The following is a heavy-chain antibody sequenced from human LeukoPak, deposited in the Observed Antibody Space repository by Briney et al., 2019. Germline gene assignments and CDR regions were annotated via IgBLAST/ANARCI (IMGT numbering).Heavy chain of an antibody. J-gene: IGHJ4*01. CDR2: INHSGST. Sequence: SETLSLTCAVYGGSFSGYYWSWIRQPPGKGLEWIGEINHSGSTNYNPSLKSRVTISVDTSKNQFSLKLSSVTAADTAVYYCARAAARSPYSSSSGNDYWGQEPWSPSPQ. V-gene: IGHV4-34*01. D-gene: IGHD6-6*01. CDR3: ARAAARSPYSSSSGNDY. CDR1: GGSFSGYY.